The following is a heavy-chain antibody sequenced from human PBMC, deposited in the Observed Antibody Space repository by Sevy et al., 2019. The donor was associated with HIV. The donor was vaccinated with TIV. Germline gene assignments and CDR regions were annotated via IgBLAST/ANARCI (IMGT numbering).Heavy chain of an antibody. CDR1: SGSISSYF. J-gene: IGHJ4*02. CDR3: ARGGASLYRRHFDY. Sequence: SETLSLTCTVSSGSISSYFWRWIRQPPGKGLEWIGYISYSEGTNYNPSLKSRVTMSVDMSKNQFSLKLSSVIAADTAVYYCARGGASLYRRHFDYWGQGTLVTVSS. V-gene: IGHV4-59*01. CDR2: ISYSEGT. D-gene: IGHD1-26*01.